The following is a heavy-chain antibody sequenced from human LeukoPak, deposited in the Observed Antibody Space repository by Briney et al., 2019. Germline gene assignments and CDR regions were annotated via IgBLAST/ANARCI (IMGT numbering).Heavy chain of an antibody. V-gene: IGHV4-59*01. D-gene: IGHD3-22*01. J-gene: IGHJ4*02. CDR1: GGSISSYY. Sequence: SETLSLTCNVSGGSISSYYWSWIRQPPGKGLEWIGYIYYSGSTNYNPSLKSRVTISVDTSKNQFSLKLSSVTAADTAVYYCAREAEYESSGHQYFDYWGQGILVTVSS. CDR3: AREAEYESSGHQYFDY. CDR2: IYYSGST.